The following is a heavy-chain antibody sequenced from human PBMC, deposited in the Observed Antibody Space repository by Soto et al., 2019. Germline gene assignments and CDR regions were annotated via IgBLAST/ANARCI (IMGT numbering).Heavy chain of an antibody. Sequence: QLQLRESGPGLVKPSETLSLTCTVSGGSISGSGFHWAWIRQPPGKGLEWIGSIYYSGTANYSPSLKSRLAIDVDTSKNQFSLRLSSVTAADTAVYYCASRSGDYVGWFDPWGQATRVTVSS. J-gene: IGHJ5*02. CDR3: ASRSGDYVGWFDP. CDR2: IYYSGTA. V-gene: IGHV4-39*01. D-gene: IGHD4-17*01. CDR1: GGSISGSGFH.